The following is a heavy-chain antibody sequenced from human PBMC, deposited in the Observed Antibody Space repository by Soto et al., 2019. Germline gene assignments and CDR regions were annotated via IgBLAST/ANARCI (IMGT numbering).Heavy chain of an antibody. V-gene: IGHV1-18*01. Sequence: QGQLVQSGGEVKKSGASVKVSCKASGYTFSRYGISWVRQAPGQGLEWMGWISGYNGDTNYAQQYQGRITMTIETSTTTAYMELRSLTSDDTAVYYCAKNGQPPYYYYGLDVWGQGTTVTVSS. D-gene: IGHD2-8*01. CDR2: ISGYNGDT. CDR3: AKNGQPPYYYYGLDV. J-gene: IGHJ6*02. CDR1: GYTFSRYG.